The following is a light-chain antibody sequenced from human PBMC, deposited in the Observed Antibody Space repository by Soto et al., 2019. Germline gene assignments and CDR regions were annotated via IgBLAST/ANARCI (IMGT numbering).Light chain of an antibody. CDR3: QQYNTYAT. V-gene: IGKV1-5*03. J-gene: IGKJ1*01. Sequence: DIQMTQSPSTLSASIGDRVTITCRASQSISGWLAWYQQKPGKAPKLLIYKASSLESGAPSRFSGSGSGTEFTLTISSLQPDDFATYYCQQYNTYATFGQGTKVEI. CDR1: QSISGW. CDR2: KAS.